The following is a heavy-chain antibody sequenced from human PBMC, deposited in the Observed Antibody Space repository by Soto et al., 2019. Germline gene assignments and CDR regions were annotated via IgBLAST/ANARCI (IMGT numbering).Heavy chain of an antibody. CDR2: IYHSGST. V-gene: IGHV4-30-2*01. CDR3: ARAYYDSSGYSYYFDY. CDR1: GGSISSGGYS. J-gene: IGHJ4*02. Sequence: PSETLSLTCAVSGGSISSGGYSWSWIRQPPGKGLEWIGYIYHSGSTYYNPSLKSRVTISVDRSKNQFSLKLSSVTAADTAVYYCARAYYDSSGYSYYFDYWGQGTLVTVSS. D-gene: IGHD3-22*01.